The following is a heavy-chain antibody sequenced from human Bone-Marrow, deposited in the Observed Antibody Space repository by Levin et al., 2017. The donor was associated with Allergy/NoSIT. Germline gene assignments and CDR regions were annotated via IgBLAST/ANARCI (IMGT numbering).Heavy chain of an antibody. J-gene: IGHJ6*02. Sequence: GESLKISCAGSGVTFNNFAMMWVRLPPGKGMELVSSMTSGTSSRYYADSVKGRFTISAGSADNSLVLQMDNLRVDDTAIYFCAREGIDFWRSLDVWGPGTTVTVS. CDR3: AREGIDFWRSLDV. CDR2: MTSGTSSR. V-gene: IGHV3-21*01. D-gene: IGHD3-3*01. CDR1: GVTFNNFA.